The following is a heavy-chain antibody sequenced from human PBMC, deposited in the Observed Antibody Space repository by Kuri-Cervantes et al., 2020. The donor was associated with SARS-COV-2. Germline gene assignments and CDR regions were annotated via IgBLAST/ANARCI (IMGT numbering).Heavy chain of an antibody. CDR1: GGTFSSYA. V-gene: IGHV1-69*13. Sequence: SVKVSCKASGGTFSSYAISWVRQAPGQGLEWMGGIIPIFGTANYAQKFQGRVTITADESTSTAYMELSSLRSEDTAVYYCASLGDTGDLSPPFDYWGQGTLVTVSS. J-gene: IGHJ4*02. D-gene: IGHD3-16*01. CDR3: ASLGDTGDLSPPFDY. CDR2: IIPIFGTA.